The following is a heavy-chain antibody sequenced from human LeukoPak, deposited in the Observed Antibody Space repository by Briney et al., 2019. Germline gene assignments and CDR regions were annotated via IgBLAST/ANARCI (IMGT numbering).Heavy chain of an antibody. D-gene: IGHD2/OR15-2a*01. V-gene: IGHV1-69*06. CDR1: GGTFSSYA. CDR3: ARLVETTYNTCFDH. J-gene: IGHJ5*02. CDR2: IIPIFGTA. Sequence: EASVKVSCKASGGTFSSYAISWVRQAPGQGLEWMGGIIPIFGTANYAQKFQGRVTITADKSTSTAYMELSSLISDDTAVYYCARLVETTYNTCFDHWGQGTLVTVSS.